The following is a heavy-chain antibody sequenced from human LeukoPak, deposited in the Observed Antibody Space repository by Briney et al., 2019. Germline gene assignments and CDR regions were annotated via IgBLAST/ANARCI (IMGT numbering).Heavy chain of an antibody. V-gene: IGHV3-11*01. J-gene: IGHJ4*02. CDR1: GFTFSDYY. D-gene: IGHD2-8*01. Sequence: PGGSLRLSCAASGFTFSDYYMSWLRQAPGKGLEWVSYISSGGSMTDYADSVKGRFTISRDNARNSLYLQMNSLRAEDTAVYYCAREGYGVPFDFWGQGTPVTVSS. CDR2: ISSGGSMT. CDR3: AREGYGVPFDF.